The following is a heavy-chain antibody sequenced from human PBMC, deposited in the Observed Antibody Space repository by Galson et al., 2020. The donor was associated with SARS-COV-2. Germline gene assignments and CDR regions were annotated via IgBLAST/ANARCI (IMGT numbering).Heavy chain of an antibody. CDR3: ARASFPYSWTYAPFDI. J-gene: IGHJ3*02. CDR2: IFPADSDA. D-gene: IGHD1-7*01. V-gene: IGHV5-51*01. Sequence: KIGESLKISCETSGYSFSVHWIAWVRQMPGKGLEWMGIIFPADSDARYSPSLQGQVTLSVDKSVNTAYLQWSSLKASDTAMYYCARASFPYSWTYAPFDIWGHGTMVTVSS. CDR1: GYSFSVHW.